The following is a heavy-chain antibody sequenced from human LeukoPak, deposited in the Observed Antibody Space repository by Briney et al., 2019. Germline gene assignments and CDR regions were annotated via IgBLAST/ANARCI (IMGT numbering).Heavy chain of an antibody. CDR2: LNENGGNT. J-gene: IGHJ4*02. Sequence: GGSLRLSCAASGFTFSIYAMSWVRQAPGKGLAWVSGLNENGGNTYYADSVKGRFTISRDNSKNTLFVQMNSLRAEDTAVYYCARDKFRFDYWGQGTLVTVSS. CDR1: GFTFSIYA. V-gene: IGHV3-23*01. CDR3: ARDKFRFDY.